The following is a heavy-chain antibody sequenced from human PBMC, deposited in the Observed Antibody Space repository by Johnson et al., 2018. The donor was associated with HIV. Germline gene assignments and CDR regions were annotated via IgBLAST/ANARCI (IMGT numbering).Heavy chain of an antibody. J-gene: IGHJ3*02. D-gene: IGHD1-1*01. CDR1: GFTFSSYA. CDR3: TTGASSAYET. CDR2: IYSGGST. V-gene: IGHV3-NL1*01. Sequence: QVQLVESGGGLVQPGRSLRLSCVASGFTFSSYAIHWVRQAPAKGLEWVAVIYSGGSTYYADSVKGRFTISRDNVKNTMYLQMNSLRADDTAVYYCTTGASSAYETWGQGTMVTVSS.